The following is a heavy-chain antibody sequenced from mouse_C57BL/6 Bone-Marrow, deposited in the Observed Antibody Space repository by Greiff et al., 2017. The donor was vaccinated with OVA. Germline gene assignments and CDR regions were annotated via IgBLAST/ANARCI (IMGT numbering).Heavy chain of an antibody. CDR2: IYPGSGST. J-gene: IGHJ3*01. CDR1: GYTFTSYW. CDR3: AKDGYSNYVRFAY. Sequence: QVQLQQPGAELVKPGASVKMSCKASGYTFTSYWITWVKQRPGQGLEWIGDIYPGSGSTNYNEKFKSKATLTVDTSSSTAYMQLSSLTSEDSAVYYCAKDGYSNYVRFAYWGQGTLVTVSA. V-gene: IGHV1-55*01. D-gene: IGHD2-5*01.